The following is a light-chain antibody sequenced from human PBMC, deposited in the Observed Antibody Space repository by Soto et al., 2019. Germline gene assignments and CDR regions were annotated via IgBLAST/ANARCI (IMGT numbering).Light chain of an antibody. CDR3: QQYNNWPPVT. J-gene: IGKJ1*01. CDR2: GAS. V-gene: IGKV3-20*01. Sequence: EIVLTQSPGAVSLSPGERATLSCRASQSVSSSYLAWYQQKPGQAPRLLIYGASSRATGIPDRFSGGGSGTDFTLTISSLQSEDFAVYYCQQYNNWPPVTFGQGTKVDIK. CDR1: QSVSSSY.